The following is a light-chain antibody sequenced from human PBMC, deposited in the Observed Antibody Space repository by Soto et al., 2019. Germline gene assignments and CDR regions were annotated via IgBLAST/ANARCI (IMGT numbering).Light chain of an antibody. Sequence: QSVLTQPASVSGSPGQSISISCTGTSSDVGGYNFVSWYQQHPDKAPKLVIFDVNNRPSGVSDRFSGSKSGNTASLTISGLQLEDEADYYCSSYTSDSTYVFGTGT. CDR1: SSDVGGYNF. J-gene: IGLJ1*01. CDR2: DVN. CDR3: SSYTSDSTYV. V-gene: IGLV2-14*01.